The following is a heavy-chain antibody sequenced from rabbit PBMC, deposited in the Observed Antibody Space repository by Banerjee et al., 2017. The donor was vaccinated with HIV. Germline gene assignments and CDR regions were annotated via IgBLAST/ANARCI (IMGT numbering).Heavy chain of an antibody. CDR3: ARVGYAGYAGYGYGVFNL. CDR2: IDPVFGST. CDR1: GFSLSSYS. Sequence: QLEESGGGLVQPGGSLTLSCKASGFSLSSYSMGWVRQAPGKGLEWIGYIDPVFGSTYYASWVNGRFTISSHNAQNTLYLQLNSLTAADTATYFCARVGYAGYAGYGYGVFNLWGPGTLVTVS. V-gene: IGHV1S7*01. J-gene: IGHJ4*01. D-gene: IGHD6-1*01.